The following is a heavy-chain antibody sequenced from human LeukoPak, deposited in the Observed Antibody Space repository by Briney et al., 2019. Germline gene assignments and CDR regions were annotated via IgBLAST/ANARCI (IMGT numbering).Heavy chain of an antibody. CDR3: AREYSSSWYPRHWFDP. V-gene: IGHV4-59*11. J-gene: IGHJ5*02. Sequence: PSETLSLTCTVPGGSISSHYWSWIRQPPGKGLEWIGYTYYSGSTNYNPSLKSRVTISVDTSKNQFSLKLSSVTAADTAVYYCAREYSSSWYPRHWFDPWGQGTLVTVSS. CDR1: GGSISSHY. CDR2: TYYSGST. D-gene: IGHD6-13*01.